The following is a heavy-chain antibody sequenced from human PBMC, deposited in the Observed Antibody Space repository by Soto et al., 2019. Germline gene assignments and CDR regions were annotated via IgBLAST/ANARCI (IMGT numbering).Heavy chain of an antibody. V-gene: IGHV3-30-3*01. CDR1: GFTFSSYA. CDR3: ARANPSPEGQFDY. J-gene: IGHJ4*02. CDR2: ISYDGSNK. Sequence: GGSLRLSCAASGFTFSSYAMHWVRQAPGKGLEWVAVISYDGSNKYYADSVKGRFTISRDNSKNTLYLQMNSLRAEDTAVYYCARANPSPEGQFDYWGQGTLVTVSS.